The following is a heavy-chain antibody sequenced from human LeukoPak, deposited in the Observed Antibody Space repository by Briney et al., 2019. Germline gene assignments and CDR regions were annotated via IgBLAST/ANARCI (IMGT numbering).Heavy chain of an antibody. D-gene: IGHD6-6*01. CDR2: INHSGST. V-gene: IGHV4-34*01. CDR1: GGSFSGYY. CDR3: ARISSAYYYYYGMDV. Sequence: SETLSLTCAVYGGSFSGYYWSWIRQPPGKGLEWMGEINHSGSTNYNPSLKSRVTISVDTSKNQFSLKLSSVTAADTAVYYCARISSAYYYYYGMDVWGQGTTVTVSS. J-gene: IGHJ6*02.